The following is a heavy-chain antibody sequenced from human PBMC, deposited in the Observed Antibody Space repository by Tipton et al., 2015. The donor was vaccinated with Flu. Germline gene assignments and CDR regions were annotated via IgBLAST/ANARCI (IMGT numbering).Heavy chain of an antibody. CDR1: GYSIRSDYY. D-gene: IGHD3-10*01. Sequence: LRLSCDVSGYSIRSDYYWGWIRQPPGKGLEWIGNVFHSGSKYYNPSLRSRVTISVDTSKNQFSLKMSSVTAADTAVYFCATTTYFYGSGSHDYWGQGTLVTVSS. CDR2: VFHSGSK. J-gene: IGHJ4*02. V-gene: IGHV4-38-2*01. CDR3: ATTTYFYGSGSHDY.